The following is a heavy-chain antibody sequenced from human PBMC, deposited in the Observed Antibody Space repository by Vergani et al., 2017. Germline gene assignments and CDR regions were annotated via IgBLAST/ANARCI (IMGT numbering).Heavy chain of an antibody. CDR3: ARGGDIAVAGRIDY. D-gene: IGHD6-19*01. CDR2: IYTSGST. V-gene: IGHV4-61*02. Sequence: QVQLQESGPGLVKPSETLSLTCTVSGGSISSSSYYWSWIRQPAGKGLEWIGRIYTSGSTNYNPSLKSRVTMSVDTSKNQFSLKLSSVTAADTAVYYCARGGDIAVAGRIDYWGQGTLVTVSS. CDR1: GGSISSSSYY. J-gene: IGHJ4*02.